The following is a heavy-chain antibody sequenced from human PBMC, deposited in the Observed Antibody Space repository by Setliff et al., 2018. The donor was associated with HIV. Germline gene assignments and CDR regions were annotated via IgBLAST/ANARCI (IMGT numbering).Heavy chain of an antibody. CDR1: AFTFSDYY. V-gene: IGHV3-11*01. Sequence: GSLRLSCAASAFTFSDYYMSWIRQAPGKGLEWISYISSRGSTIYYADSVKGRFTVSRDNAKNSVHLQMNSLRDEDTAVYYCAKGPGFLTDFWGQGTLVTVSS. J-gene: IGHJ4*02. CDR3: AKGPGFLTDF. D-gene: IGHD3-3*01. CDR2: ISSRGSTI.